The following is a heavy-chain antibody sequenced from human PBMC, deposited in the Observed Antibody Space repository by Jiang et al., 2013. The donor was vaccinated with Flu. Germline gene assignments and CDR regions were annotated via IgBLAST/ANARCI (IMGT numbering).Heavy chain of an antibody. Sequence: SGGGVVQPGGSLRLSCAASGFSFSSYGMYWVRQAPGKGLEWVTFIRYDGSNKYYADSVRGRFTISRDNSNNTLYLQMNSLRTEDTAMYYCAKDRCSSTRCAGWFDPWGQGTLVTVSS. CDR1: GFSFSSYG. J-gene: IGHJ5*02. CDR2: IRYDGSNK. CDR3: AKDRCSSTRCAGWFDP. V-gene: IGHV3-30*02. D-gene: IGHD2-2*01.